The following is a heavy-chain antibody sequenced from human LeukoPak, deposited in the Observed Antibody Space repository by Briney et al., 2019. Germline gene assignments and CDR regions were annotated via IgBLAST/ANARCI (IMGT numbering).Heavy chain of an antibody. CDR3: ARGDYGGGFDY. V-gene: IGHV1-2*02. CDR1: GYTFTGYY. CDR2: INPNSGGT. J-gene: IGHJ4*02. D-gene: IGHD4-23*01. Sequence: ASVKVSCKASGYTFTGYYMHWVRQAPGQGLEWMGWINPNSGGTNYAQKFQGRVTMTRDTSNSTAYMELRSLSLDDTAVYYCARGDYGGGFDYWGQGTLVTVSS.